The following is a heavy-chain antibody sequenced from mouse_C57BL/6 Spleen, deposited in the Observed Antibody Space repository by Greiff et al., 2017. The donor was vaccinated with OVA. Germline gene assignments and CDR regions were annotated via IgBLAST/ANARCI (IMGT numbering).Heavy chain of an antibody. D-gene: IGHD2-2*01. Sequence: VQLKESVAELVRPGASVKLSCTASGFNIKNTYMHWVKQRPEQGLEWIGRIDPANGNTKYAPQFQGKATITADTSSNTAYLQLSSLTSEDTAIYYCARLEGMVTTAWFAYWGQGTLVTVSA. CDR1: GFNIKNTY. J-gene: IGHJ3*01. CDR3: ARLEGMVTTAWFAY. CDR2: IDPANGNT. V-gene: IGHV14-3*01.